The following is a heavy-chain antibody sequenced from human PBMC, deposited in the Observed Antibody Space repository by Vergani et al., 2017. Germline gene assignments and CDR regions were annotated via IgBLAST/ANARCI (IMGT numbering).Heavy chain of an antibody. D-gene: IGHD6-13*01. CDR2: ISYDGSNK. Sequence: QVQLVESGGGLVKPGGSLRLSCAASGFTFRSYAMHWVRQAPGKGLEWVAVISYDGSNKYYADSVKGRFTISRDNSKNTLYLQMNSLRAEDTAVYYCARQQLAVMGGDAFDIWGQGTMVTVSS. CDR1: GFTFRSYA. CDR3: ARQQLAVMGGDAFDI. J-gene: IGHJ3*02. V-gene: IGHV3-30*04.